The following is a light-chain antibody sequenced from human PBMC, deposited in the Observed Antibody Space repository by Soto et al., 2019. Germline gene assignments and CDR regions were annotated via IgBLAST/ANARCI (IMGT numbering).Light chain of an antibody. CDR3: SSCRSGATYV. Sequence: QSALTQPASVSGSPGQSITISCAGTSSDVGAYNYVSWYQHHPGKAPKLMIYDVNNRPSGDSNRFSGSKSGNTASLTISGLHAEDEADYYCSSCRSGATYVFGSGTKLTVL. CDR1: SSDVGAYNY. CDR2: DVN. V-gene: IGLV2-14*03. J-gene: IGLJ1*01.